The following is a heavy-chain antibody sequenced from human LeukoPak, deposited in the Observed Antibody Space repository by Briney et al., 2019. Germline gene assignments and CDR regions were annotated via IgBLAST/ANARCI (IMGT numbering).Heavy chain of an antibody. D-gene: IGHD2-2*01. CDR2: ISYDGSNK. V-gene: IGHV3-30*04. CDR1: GLTFSSYA. CDR3: ARRYCSSTSCYALGDFDY. J-gene: IGHJ4*02. Sequence: PGGSLRLSCAASGLTFSSYAMHWVRQAPGKGLEWVAVISYDGSNKYYADSVKGRFTISRDNSKNTLYLQMNSLRAEDTAVYYCARRYCSSTSCYALGDFDYWGQGTLVTVSS.